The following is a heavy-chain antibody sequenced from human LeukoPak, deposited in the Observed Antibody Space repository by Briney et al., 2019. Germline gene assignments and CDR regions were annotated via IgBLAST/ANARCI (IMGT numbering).Heavy chain of an antibody. D-gene: IGHD5-24*01. Sequence: PGGSLRLSCAASGFTVSSNYMSWVRQAPGKGLEWVSVIYSGGSTYYADSAKGRFTISRDNSKNTLYLQMNSLRAEDTAVYYCARDLGEMATNEQTRSDYWGQGTLVTVSS. CDR3: ARDLGEMATNEQTRSDY. CDR1: GFTVSSNY. J-gene: IGHJ4*02. V-gene: IGHV3-66*01. CDR2: IYSGGST.